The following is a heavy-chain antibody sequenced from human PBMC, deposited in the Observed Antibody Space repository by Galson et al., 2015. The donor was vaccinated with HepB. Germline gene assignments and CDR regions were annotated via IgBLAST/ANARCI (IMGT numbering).Heavy chain of an antibody. V-gene: IGHV4-34*01. CDR3: ARRARGKSLYQLARKQYYYYYIDV. Sequence: ETLSLTCAVYGGSFNDYSWNWNRQSPLKGLEWLGEISPSGNTNYNPSLKSRLTISVDTSKNQFSLELRSVGAADTAVYYCARRARGKSLYQLARKQYYYYYIDVWGQGTLVTVSS. D-gene: IGHD2/OR15-2a*01. CDR2: ISPSGNT. CDR1: GGSFNDYS. J-gene: IGHJ6*03.